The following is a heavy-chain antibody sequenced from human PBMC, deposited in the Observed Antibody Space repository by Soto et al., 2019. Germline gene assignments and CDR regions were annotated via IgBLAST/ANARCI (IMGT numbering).Heavy chain of an antibody. Sequence: GGSLRLSCAASGFTFSSYWMSWVRQAPGKGLEWVANIKQDGSEKYYVDSVKGRFTISRDNAKNSLYLQMNSLRAEDTAVYYCARGVDWLSPYYYYMDVWGKGTTVTVSS. V-gene: IGHV3-7*04. CDR3: ARGVDWLSPYYYYMDV. CDR1: GFTFSSYW. CDR2: IKQDGSEK. D-gene: IGHD3-9*01. J-gene: IGHJ6*03.